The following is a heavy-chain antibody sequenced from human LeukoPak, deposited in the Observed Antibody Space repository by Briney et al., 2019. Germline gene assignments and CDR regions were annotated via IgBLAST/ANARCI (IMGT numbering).Heavy chain of an antibody. CDR1: GFTVGSHY. Sequence: GGSLRLSCVSSGFTVGSHYMSWVRQSPGKGLEWVSFIYSGGTTYSADSVKGRFTISRDNSKNTLYLQMNSLRGEDTAVYYCARDGSVSGGLDVWGQGTTVTVSS. D-gene: IGHD6-19*01. CDR3: ARDGSVSGGLDV. V-gene: IGHV3-66*01. J-gene: IGHJ6*02. CDR2: IYSGGTT.